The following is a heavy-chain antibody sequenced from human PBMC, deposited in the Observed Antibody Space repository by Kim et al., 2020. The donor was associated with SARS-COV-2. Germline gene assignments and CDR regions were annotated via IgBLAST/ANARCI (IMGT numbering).Heavy chain of an antibody. CDR3: ARHWGSERSFDY. V-gene: IGHV4-59*08. Sequence: SETLSLTCAVSGGSISSYYWSWIRQPPGERLEWIGYISYSGSTNYNPSPKSRVTISVDTSKNQFSLKLSSVTAADTAVYYCARHWGSERSFDYWGQGTLVTVSS. J-gene: IGHJ4*02. D-gene: IGHD3-10*01. CDR2: ISYSGST. CDR1: GGSISSYY.